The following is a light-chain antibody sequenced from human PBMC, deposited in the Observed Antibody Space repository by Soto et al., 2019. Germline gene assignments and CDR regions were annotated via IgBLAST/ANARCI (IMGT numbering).Light chain of an antibody. CDR1: QSVSSN. Sequence: EIVMTQSPATLSVSPGERATLSCGASQSVSSNLAWYQQKPGQAPRLLIYGASTRATGIPARFSGSGSGTESTLTISSLQSEDFAVYYCQQYNNWPRTFGQGTKVDIK. CDR3: QQYNNWPRT. V-gene: IGKV3-15*01. J-gene: IGKJ1*01. CDR2: GAS.